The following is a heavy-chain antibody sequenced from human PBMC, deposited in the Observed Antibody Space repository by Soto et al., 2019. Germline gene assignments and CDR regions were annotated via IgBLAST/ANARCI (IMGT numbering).Heavy chain of an antibody. V-gene: IGHV3-30*18. J-gene: IGHJ4*02. Sequence: QVQLVESGGGVVQPGRSLRLSCAASGFTFSSYGMHWVRQAPGKGLEWVAVISYDGSNKYYADSVKGRFTISRDNSKNPLYLQMNSLRAEDTAVYYCAKDRGRIFDYWGQGTLVTVSS. CDR2: ISYDGSNK. CDR3: AKDRGRIFDY. CDR1: GFTFSSYG.